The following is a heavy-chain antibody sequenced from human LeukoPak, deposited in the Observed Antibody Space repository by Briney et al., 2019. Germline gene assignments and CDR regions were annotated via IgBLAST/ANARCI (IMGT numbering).Heavy chain of an antibody. J-gene: IGHJ3*02. V-gene: IGHV3-23*01. CDR3: AKADSRSVVGVDAFDI. CDR1: GFTFSSYG. Sequence: GGSLRLSCAASGFTFSSYGMSWVRQAPGKGLEWVSAITGSGGSTFYADSVKGRFTISRDNSKNTLYLQMNSLRAEDTAVYYCAKADSRSVVGVDAFDIWGQGTMVTVSS. CDR2: ITGSGGST. D-gene: IGHD2-15*01.